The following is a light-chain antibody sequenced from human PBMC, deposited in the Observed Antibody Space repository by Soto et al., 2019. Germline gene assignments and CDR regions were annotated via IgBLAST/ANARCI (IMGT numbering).Light chain of an antibody. J-gene: IGKJ5*01. CDR3: QQRTDWPTIT. CDR1: QSVRTV. CDR2: DAS. Sequence: EIVLTQSPATLSLSPEERATLSCGASQSVRTVLAWYQQKPGQAPRLLIYDASTRATGVPARFSGSGSGTDFTLTISNLESEDFGVYYCQQRTDWPTITFGQGTRLDIK. V-gene: IGKV3-11*01.